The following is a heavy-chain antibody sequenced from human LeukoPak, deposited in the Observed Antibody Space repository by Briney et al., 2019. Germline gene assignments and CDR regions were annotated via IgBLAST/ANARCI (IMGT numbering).Heavy chain of an antibody. V-gene: IGHV3-23*01. D-gene: IGHD3-10*01. CDR3: AKDRMVRGPDDAFDI. J-gene: IGHJ3*02. CDR2: ISGGGGST. CDR1: GFTFSSYG. Sequence: HPGGSLRLSCAASGFTFSSYGMSWVRQAPGKGLEWVSAISGGGGSTYYADSVKSRFTISRDNSKNTLYLQMNSLRAEDTAVYYCAKDRMVRGPDDAFDIWGQGTMVTVSS.